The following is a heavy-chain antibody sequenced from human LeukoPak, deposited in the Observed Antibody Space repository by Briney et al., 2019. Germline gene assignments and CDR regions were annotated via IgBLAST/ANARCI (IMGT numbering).Heavy chain of an antibody. CDR2: ISYDGSNK. Sequence: PGGSLRLSCAASGFTFSSYAMHWVRQAPGKGLEWVAVISYDGSNKYYADSVKGRFTISRDNSKNTLYLQMNSLRAEDTAAYYCARPGYYDSSGYSYYFDYWGQGTLVTVSS. J-gene: IGHJ4*02. CDR1: GFTFSSYA. V-gene: IGHV3-30-3*01. CDR3: ARPGYYDSSGYSYYFDY. D-gene: IGHD3-22*01.